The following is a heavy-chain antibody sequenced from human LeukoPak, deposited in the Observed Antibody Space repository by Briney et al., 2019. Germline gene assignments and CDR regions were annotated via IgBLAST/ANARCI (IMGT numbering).Heavy chain of an antibody. J-gene: IGHJ3*02. V-gene: IGHV4-61*02. CDR2: IYTSGST. CDR3: ARLDSFDAFDI. D-gene: IGHD2-15*01. CDR1: GGSISSGSYS. Sequence: SETLSLTCTVSGGSISSGSYSWSWIRQPAGKGLDWIGRIYTSGSTNYNPSLRSRVTISVDTSKNQFSLKLSSVTAADTAVYYCARLDSFDAFDIWGQGTMVTVSS.